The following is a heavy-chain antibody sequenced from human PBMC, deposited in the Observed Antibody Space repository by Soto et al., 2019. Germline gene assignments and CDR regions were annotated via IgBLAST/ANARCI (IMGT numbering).Heavy chain of an antibody. D-gene: IGHD3-16*02. CDR2: IYHSGST. J-gene: IGHJ4*02. CDR1: SGSISSSNW. CDR3: ASSRDYIWGTYRSSDY. Sequence: SETLSLTCAVSSGSISSSNWWSWVRQPPGKGLEWIGEIYHSGSTNYNPSLKSRVTISVDKSKNQFSLKLSSVTAADTAVYYCASSRDYIWGTYRSSDYWGQGTLVTVSS. V-gene: IGHV4-4*02.